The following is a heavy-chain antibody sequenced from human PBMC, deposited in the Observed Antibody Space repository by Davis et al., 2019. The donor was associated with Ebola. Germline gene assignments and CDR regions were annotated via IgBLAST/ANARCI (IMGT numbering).Heavy chain of an antibody. J-gene: IGHJ6*02. V-gene: IGHV4-59*01. CDR1: GGSISGFF. Sequence: SETLSLTCTVSGGSISGFFCMWLRQTPGKGLEWIGYIHYSGSTNYNPSLKSRVTMSVDTSRNQFSLKLNSVTAADTAVYYCARSYYYGMDVWGQGTTVTVSS. CDR3: ARSYYYGMDV. CDR2: IHYSGST.